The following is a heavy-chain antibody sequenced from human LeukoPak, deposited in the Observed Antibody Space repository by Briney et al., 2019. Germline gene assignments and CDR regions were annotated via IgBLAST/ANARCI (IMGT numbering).Heavy chain of an antibody. CDR3: ARDRYSTIFGG. Sequence: PGGSLRLSCAASGFTVSSDYMSWVRQAPGKGLEWVSIIYSGGDTYYADSVNGRFTISRDDSKNTLYLQMNSLRAEDTAVYYCARDRYSTIFGGWGQGTLVTVSS. V-gene: IGHV3-66*02. D-gene: IGHD3-3*01. CDR1: GFTVSSDY. CDR2: IYSGGDT. J-gene: IGHJ4*02.